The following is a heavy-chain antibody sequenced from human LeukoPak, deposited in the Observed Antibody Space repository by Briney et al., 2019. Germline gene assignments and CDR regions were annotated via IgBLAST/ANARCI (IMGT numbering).Heavy chain of an antibody. V-gene: IGHV3-30*01. Sequence: GRSLRLSCAASGFTFSSYAMHWVRQAPGKGLEWVALISYDGSYKVYADSVKGRFTISRDNSKNTLYLQMNSLRAEDTAVYYCARSWNCNTGYFQHWGQGTLVTVSS. D-gene: IGHD1/OR15-1a*01. J-gene: IGHJ1*01. CDR2: ISYDGSYK. CDR3: ARSWNCNTGYFQH. CDR1: GFTFSSYA.